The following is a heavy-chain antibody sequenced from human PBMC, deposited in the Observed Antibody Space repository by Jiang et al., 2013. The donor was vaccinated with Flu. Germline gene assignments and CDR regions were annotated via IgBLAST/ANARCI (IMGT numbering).Heavy chain of an antibody. CDR2: VYHTGST. D-gene: IGHD2-15*01. CDR3: AREAPGGSWAAFDI. J-gene: IGHJ3*02. V-gene: IGHV4-59*11. Sequence: PGLVKPSETLSLTCTVSGGSISSHFWSWFRQAPGQGLDWIGYVYHTGSTNYNPSLKSRVSMSVDTSKNQFSLELTSVTAADTALYFCAREAPGGSWAAFDIWGRGTMVTVSS. CDR1: GGSISSHF.